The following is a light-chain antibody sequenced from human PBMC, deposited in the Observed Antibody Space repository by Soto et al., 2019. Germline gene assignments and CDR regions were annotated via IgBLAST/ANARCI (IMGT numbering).Light chain of an antibody. V-gene: IGKV3-11*01. J-gene: IGKJ1*01. CDR3: QQLNDWPPQWT. Sequence: EVVLTQSPDTLSLPPGERATLSCRASQSISSYLAWYQQKPGQAPRLLIYDASSRATGIPARFSGSGSGTDFTLTISSLGPEAFAVYYCQQLNDWPPQWTFGQGTKVDI. CDR1: QSISSY. CDR2: DAS.